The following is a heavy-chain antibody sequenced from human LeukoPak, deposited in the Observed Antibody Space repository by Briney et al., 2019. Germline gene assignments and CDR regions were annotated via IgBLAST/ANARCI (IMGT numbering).Heavy chain of an antibody. V-gene: IGHV4-31*03. CDR3: ASYSSTYSKAFDY. CDR2: IYYSGSP. CDR1: GGSVSSGGYY. Sequence: SETLSLTCTVSGGSVSSGGYYWSWIRQHPGKGLEWLGYIYYSGSPYYNLSLKSRVTISVDTSKNQFSLRLSSVTAADTAVYYCASYSSTYSKAFDYWGQGSLVTVSS. D-gene: IGHD3-22*01. J-gene: IGHJ4*02.